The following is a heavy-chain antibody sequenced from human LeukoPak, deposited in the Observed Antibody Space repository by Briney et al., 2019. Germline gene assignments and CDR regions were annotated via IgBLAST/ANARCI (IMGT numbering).Heavy chain of an antibody. CDR2: ISFDGSNK. Sequence: GGSLRLSCIASGFTFGDHAMSLVRQAPGKGLELVAVISFDGSNKYYAESVKGRFTISRDNSKNTLYLQMNSLRAEDTAVYYCARDVAGYDISTGYYISESDYWGQGTLVTVYS. V-gene: IGHV3-30*04. CDR1: GFTFGDHA. D-gene: IGHD3-9*01. J-gene: IGHJ4*02. CDR3: ARDVAGYDISTGYYISESDY.